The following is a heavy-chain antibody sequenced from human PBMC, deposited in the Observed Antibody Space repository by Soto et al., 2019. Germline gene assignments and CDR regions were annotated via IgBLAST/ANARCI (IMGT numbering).Heavy chain of an antibody. J-gene: IGHJ4*02. V-gene: IGHV3-53*04. CDR1: GFTVSINY. CDR3: ASVRSSGRHY. Sequence: ESGGGLVQPGGSLRLSCAASGFTVSINYMTWVRQAPGKGLEWVSVIYSGGSAYYADSVKGRFTISRHNSKNTLYLQMNSLRAEDTAVYYCASVRSSGRHYLGQGTLVTVSS. CDR2: IYSGGSA. D-gene: IGHD6-19*01.